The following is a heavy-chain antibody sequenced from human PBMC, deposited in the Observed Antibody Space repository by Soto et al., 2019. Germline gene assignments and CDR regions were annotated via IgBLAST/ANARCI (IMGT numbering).Heavy chain of an antibody. CDR1: GFTFSDYY. V-gene: IGHV3-11*01. D-gene: IGHD6-6*01. CDR2: ISSSGSTI. J-gene: IGHJ4*02. CDR3: ARRCSSSGGRVY. Sequence: QVQMVESGGGLVKPGGSLRLSCAASGFTFSDYYMSWIRQAPGEGLEWVSYISSSGSTIYYAESVKGRFTISRDNAKNSVYLQMNSLIAEDTAVYYCARRCSSSGGRVYWGQVTLVTVSS.